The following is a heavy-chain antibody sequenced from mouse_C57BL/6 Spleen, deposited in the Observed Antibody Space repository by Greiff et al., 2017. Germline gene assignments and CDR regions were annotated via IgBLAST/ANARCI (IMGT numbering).Heavy chain of an antibody. CDR2: IRSKSNNYAT. CDR3: VRHLRYHYAMDY. J-gene: IGHJ4*01. D-gene: IGHD1-1*01. Sequence: EVKLVESGGGLVQPKGSLKLSCAASGFSFNTYAMNWVRQAPGKGLEWVARIRSKSNNYATYYADSVKDRFTISRDDSESMLYLQMNNLKTEDTAMYYCVRHLRYHYAMDYWGQGTSVTVSS. V-gene: IGHV10-1*01. CDR1: GFSFNTYA.